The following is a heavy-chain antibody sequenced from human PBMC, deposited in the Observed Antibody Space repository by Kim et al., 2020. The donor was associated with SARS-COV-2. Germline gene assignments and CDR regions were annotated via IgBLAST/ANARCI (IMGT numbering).Heavy chain of an antibody. V-gene: IGHV1-2*06. CDR1: GYTFSDYY. J-gene: IGHJ4*02. Sequence: ASVKVSCKASGYTFSDYYTHWVRQAPGQGLECMGRIHPNSGGTNYAQKFQGRVTVTRDTSISTVYMELTGLRSDDTAVYYCARGHVTPSDYWGQGTLVTVSS. CDR2: IHPNSGGT. CDR3: ARGHVTPSDY. D-gene: IGHD2-21*02.